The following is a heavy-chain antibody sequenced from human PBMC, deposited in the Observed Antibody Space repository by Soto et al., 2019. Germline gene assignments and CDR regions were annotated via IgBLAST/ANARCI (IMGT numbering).Heavy chain of an antibody. CDR1: GYSFTSYW. CDR2: IYPGDSDT. V-gene: IGHV5-51*01. J-gene: IGHJ5*02. D-gene: IGHD3-22*01. Sequence: GESLKISCKGSGYSFTSYWIGWVRQMPGKGLEWMGIIYPGDSDTRYSPSFQGQVTISADKSISTAYMQWSSLKASDTAMYYCXRQTYYYDSSGPNWFDPWGQGTLVTVSS. CDR3: XRQTYYYDSSGPNWFDP.